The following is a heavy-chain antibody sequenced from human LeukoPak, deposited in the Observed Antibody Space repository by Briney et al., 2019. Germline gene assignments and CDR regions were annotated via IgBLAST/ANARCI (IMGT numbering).Heavy chain of an antibody. Sequence: GASVKVSCKASGYTFTSYDINWVRQATGQGLEWMGWMNPNSGNTGYAQKFQGRVTMTRNTSISTAYMELSSLRSEDTAVYYCARGQFSSGWYPNYYYYGMDVWGQGTTVTVSS. CDR2: MNPNSGNT. D-gene: IGHD6-19*01. CDR3: ARGQFSSGWYPNYYYYGMDV. CDR1: GYTFTSYD. J-gene: IGHJ6*02. V-gene: IGHV1-8*01.